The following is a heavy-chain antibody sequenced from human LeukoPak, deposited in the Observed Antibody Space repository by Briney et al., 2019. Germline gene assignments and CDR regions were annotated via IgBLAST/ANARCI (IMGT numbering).Heavy chain of an antibody. CDR3: AKDLLAQFPQYGMDV. CDR2: ISGSGGST. J-gene: IGHJ6*02. D-gene: IGHD6-19*01. Sequence: GGSLRLSCAASGFTFSSYAMSWVRQAPGKGLERVSAISGSGGSTYYADSVKGRFTISRDNSKNTLYLQMNSLRAEDTAVYYCAKDLLAQFPQYGMDVWGQGTTVTVSS. CDR1: GFTFSSYA. V-gene: IGHV3-23*01.